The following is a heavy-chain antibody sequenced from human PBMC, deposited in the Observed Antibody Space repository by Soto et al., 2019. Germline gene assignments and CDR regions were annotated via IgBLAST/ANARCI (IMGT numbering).Heavy chain of an antibody. CDR1: GGSFSGYY. V-gene: IGHV4-34*01. Sequence: QVQLQQWGAGLLKPSETLSLTCAVYGGSFSGYYWSWIRQPPGKGLEWIGEINHSGSTNYNPSLKSRVTISVDTSKNQFSLKLSSVTAADTAVYYCARPLRYVDWPLGYWGQGTLVTVSS. CDR3: ARPLRYVDWPLGY. J-gene: IGHJ4*02. CDR2: INHSGST. D-gene: IGHD3-9*01.